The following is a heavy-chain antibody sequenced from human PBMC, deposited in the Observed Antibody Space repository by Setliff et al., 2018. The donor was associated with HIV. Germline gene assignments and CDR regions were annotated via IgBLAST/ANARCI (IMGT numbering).Heavy chain of an antibody. Sequence: LRLSCAASGFTFSTYAMSWVRQGPGKGLEWVSGISGDGTSRHHADSVKGRFTISRDNSKNTLYLQMNSLSAEDTAVYYCAKGSTRHTGSYYFNSWGQGTLVTVSS. CDR1: GFTFSTYA. D-gene: IGHD2-8*02. CDR3: AKGSTRHTGSYYFNS. J-gene: IGHJ4*02. V-gene: IGHV3-23*01. CDR2: ISGDGTSR.